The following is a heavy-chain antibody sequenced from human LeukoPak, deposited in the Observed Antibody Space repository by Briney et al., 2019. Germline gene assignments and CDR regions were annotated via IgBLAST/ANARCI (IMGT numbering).Heavy chain of an antibody. V-gene: IGHV1-18*01. J-gene: IGHJ4*02. CDR2: ISAYNGNT. CDR3: ATGYGSINRNYYFDY. Sequence: ASVKVSCKASGYTFTSYGISWVRQAPGQGLEWMGWISAYNGNTNYAQKLQGRVTMTTDTSTSTAYMELSSLRSEDTAVYYCATGYGSINRNYYFDYWGQGTLVTVSS. D-gene: IGHD3-10*01. CDR1: GYTFTSYG.